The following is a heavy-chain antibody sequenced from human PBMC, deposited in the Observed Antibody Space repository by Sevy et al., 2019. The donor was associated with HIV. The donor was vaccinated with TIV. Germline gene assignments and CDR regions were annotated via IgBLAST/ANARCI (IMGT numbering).Heavy chain of an antibody. CDR3: ARSPSGPNTFDI. V-gene: IGHV3-11*01. J-gene: IGHJ3*02. Sequence: LGGSLRLSCAASGFTFSDYHMSWIRQAPGKGLEWVSYISRTSRTKYYADSVKGRFTISRDNAENSLYLQMNSLRAEDTAVYYCARSPSGPNTFDIWGQGTMVTVSS. CDR1: GFTFSDYH. CDR2: ISRTSRTK.